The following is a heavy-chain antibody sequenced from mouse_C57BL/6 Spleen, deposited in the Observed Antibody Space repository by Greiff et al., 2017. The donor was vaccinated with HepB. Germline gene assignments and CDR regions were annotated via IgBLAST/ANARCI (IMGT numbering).Heavy chain of an antibody. D-gene: IGHD1-1*01. Sequence: EVNVVESGGGLVKPGGSLKLSCAASGFTFSDYGMHWVRQAPEKGLEWVAYISSGSSTIYYADTVKGRFTISRDNAKNTLFLQMTSLRSEDTAMYYCARPITTVVGFDYWGQGTTLTVSS. J-gene: IGHJ2*01. CDR2: ISSGSSTI. V-gene: IGHV5-17*01. CDR3: ARPITTVVGFDY. CDR1: GFTFSDYG.